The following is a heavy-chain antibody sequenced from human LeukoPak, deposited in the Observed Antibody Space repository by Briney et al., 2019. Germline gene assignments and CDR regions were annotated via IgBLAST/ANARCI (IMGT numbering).Heavy chain of an antibody. CDR1: GGTFSSYA. J-gene: IGHJ4*02. D-gene: IGHD5-18*01. V-gene: IGHV1-69*13. Sequence: SVKVSCKASGGTFSSYAISWVRQAPGQGLEWMGGIIPIFGTANYAQKFQGRVTITADESTSTAYMELSSLRSEDTAVYYCARGSAGGYSYGYIDYWGQGTLVTVSS. CDR2: IIPIFGTA. CDR3: ARGSAGGYSYGYIDY.